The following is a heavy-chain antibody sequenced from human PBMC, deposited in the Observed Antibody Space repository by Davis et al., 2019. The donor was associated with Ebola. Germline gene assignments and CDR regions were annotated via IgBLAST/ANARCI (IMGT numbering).Heavy chain of an antibody. CDR2: IYYSGST. Sequence: PSETLSLTCTVSGGSISSYYWSWIRQPPGKGLEWIGYIYYSGSTNYNPSLKSRVTISVDTSKNQFSLKLSSVTAADTAVYYCAREGDYYGSGSRFDYWGQGTLVTVSS. CDR3: AREGDYYGSGSRFDY. CDR1: GGSISSYY. D-gene: IGHD3-10*01. V-gene: IGHV4-59*12. J-gene: IGHJ4*02.